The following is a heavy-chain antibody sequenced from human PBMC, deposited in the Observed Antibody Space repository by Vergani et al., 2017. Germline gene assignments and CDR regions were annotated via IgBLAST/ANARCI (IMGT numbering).Heavy chain of an antibody. V-gene: IGHV1-2*02. CDR1: ESTFSDYN. Sequence: QVQLMQSGPAMKKPGGSMKVSCQASESTFSDYNIHWVRQAPGQGLQWMGWISPKTGDTDYLPRFQDRATMTRDASTKTVYLKMTRLTSDDTAIYYCAHSWNFGRRDWFDSWGPGTLVTVSS. CDR2: ISPKTGDT. D-gene: IGHD1-26*01. CDR3: AHSWNFGRRDWFDS. J-gene: IGHJ5*01.